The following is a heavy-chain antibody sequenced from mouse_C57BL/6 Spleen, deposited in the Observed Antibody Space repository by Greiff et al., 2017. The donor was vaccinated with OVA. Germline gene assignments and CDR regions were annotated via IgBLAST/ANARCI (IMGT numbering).Heavy chain of an antibody. CDR1: GFTFTDYY. Sequence: QVQLQQSGAELVRPGASVKLSCTASGFTFTDYYITWVKQSPGQGLEWIARIYPGSGNTYYHEKFKGKATLTAEKSSSTAYMQLSSLTSEDSAVYFCASPDSSGPFAYWGQGTLVTVSA. CDR3: ASPDSSGPFAY. CDR2: IYPGSGNT. J-gene: IGHJ3*01. V-gene: IGHV1-76*01. D-gene: IGHD3-2*02.